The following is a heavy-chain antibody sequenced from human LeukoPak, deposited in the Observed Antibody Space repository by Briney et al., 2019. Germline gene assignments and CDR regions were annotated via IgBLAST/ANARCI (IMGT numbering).Heavy chain of an antibody. CDR3: AKGYDSSGYYLDH. Sequence: GGSLRLSCAASGFSFSSYGMPWVRQAPGKGLEWVAYMRSDGSTKYYADSVKGRFTISRDNSKNTLYLQMNSLRPEDTAVYYCAKGYDSSGYYLDHWGQGTLVTVSS. J-gene: IGHJ4*02. CDR1: GFSFSSYG. CDR2: MRSDGSTK. D-gene: IGHD3-22*01. V-gene: IGHV3-30*02.